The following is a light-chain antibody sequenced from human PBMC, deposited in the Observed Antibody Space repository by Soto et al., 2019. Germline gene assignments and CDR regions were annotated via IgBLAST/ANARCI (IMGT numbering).Light chain of an antibody. Sequence: DIQMTQSPSTLSASVGDRVTITCRASQSISSWLAWYQQKPGKAPKLLIYHASNLESGVPSRFSGSGSGTEFTLTISSLQPDDFATYYCQQYNSYSRTFGQGTKVEIK. CDR1: QSISSW. CDR2: HAS. V-gene: IGKV1-5*01. J-gene: IGKJ1*01. CDR3: QQYNSYSRT.